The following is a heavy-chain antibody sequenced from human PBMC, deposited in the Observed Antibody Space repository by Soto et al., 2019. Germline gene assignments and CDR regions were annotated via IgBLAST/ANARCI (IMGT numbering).Heavy chain of an antibody. V-gene: IGHV3-21*01. D-gene: IGHD3-16*01. CDR2: ISSSSSYI. J-gene: IGHJ6*02. Sequence: GGSLRLSCAASGFTFSIYSMNWVRHAPGKGLEWVSSISSSSSYIYYADSVKGRFTISRDNAKNSLYLQMNSLRAEDTAVYYCARGGSYHYYGMDVWGQGTTVTVSS. CDR1: GFTFSIYS. CDR3: ARGGSYHYYGMDV.